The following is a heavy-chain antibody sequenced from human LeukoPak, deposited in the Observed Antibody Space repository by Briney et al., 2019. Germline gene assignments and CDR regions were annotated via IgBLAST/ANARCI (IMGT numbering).Heavy chain of an antibody. V-gene: IGHV4-59*01. CDR2: IYYSGST. D-gene: IGHD3-22*01. Sequence: SETLSLTCTVSGGSISSYYWSWIRQPPGKGLGWIGYIYYSGSTNYNPSLKSRVTISVDTSRNQFSLRLSSVTAADTAVYYCARGPRDYYDSSGDPYDTNYYFDYWGQGTLVTVSS. CDR1: GGSISSYY. J-gene: IGHJ4*02. CDR3: ARGPRDYYDSSGDPYDTNYYFDY.